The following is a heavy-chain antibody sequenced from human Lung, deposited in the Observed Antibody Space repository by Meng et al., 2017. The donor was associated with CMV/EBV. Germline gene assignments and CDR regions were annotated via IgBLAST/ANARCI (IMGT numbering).Heavy chain of an antibody. J-gene: IGHJ5*02. D-gene: IGHD5-18*01. CDR3: AREEAMVGYYTNWFDA. CDR1: GFPFRSYA. Sequence: GEXXKISCAASGFPFRSYAMSWVRQAPGKGLEWVSSISGNVGNTYYADSVKGRFTISRDNSGDTLYMQMSSLRAEDTAVYYCAREEAMVGYYTNWFDAWGQGXLVTVSS. CDR2: ISGNVGNT. V-gene: IGHV3-23*01.